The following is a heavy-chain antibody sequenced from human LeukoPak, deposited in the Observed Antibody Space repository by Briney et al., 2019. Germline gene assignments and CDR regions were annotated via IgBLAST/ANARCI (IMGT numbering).Heavy chain of an antibody. CDR2: FYYSGST. Sequence: SETLSLTCTVSGGSISSSGSYWGWIRQPPGKGLEWIGNFYYSGSTYYNPSLKRRVTISVDTSKNQFSLRLSSVTAADTAVYYCARHETYSSGWVDYWGQGTLVTVSS. CDR1: GGSISSSGSY. J-gene: IGHJ4*02. D-gene: IGHD6-19*01. CDR3: ARHETYSSGWVDY. V-gene: IGHV4-39*01.